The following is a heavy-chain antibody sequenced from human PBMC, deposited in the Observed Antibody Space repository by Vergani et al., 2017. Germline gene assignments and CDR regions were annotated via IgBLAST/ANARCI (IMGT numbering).Heavy chain of an antibody. CDR1: GFTFSSYA. J-gene: IGHJ6*02. Sequence: EVQLLESGGGLVQPGGSLRLSCAASGFTFSSYAMSWVRQAPGQGLEWVSAISGSGGSTYYADSVKGRFTISRDNSKNTLYLQMNSLRAEDTAVYYCARGWEQQLVPVSYYGMDVWGQGTTVTVSS. CDR2: ISGSGGST. CDR3: ARGWEQQLVPVSYYGMDV. V-gene: IGHV3-23*01. D-gene: IGHD6-13*01.